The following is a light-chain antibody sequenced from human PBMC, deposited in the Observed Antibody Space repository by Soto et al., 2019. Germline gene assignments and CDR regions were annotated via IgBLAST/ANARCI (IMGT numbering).Light chain of an antibody. CDR3: QQRSNWPPLT. CDR2: DAS. J-gene: IGKJ4*01. CDR1: QSVSSY. V-gene: IGKV3-11*01. Sequence: EIVLTQSPATLSLSPGERATLSCRASQSVSSYLAWYQQKPGQAPRLLIYDASNRATGIPARFSGSGSGTDFPLTISSLEPEDFAVYYCQQRSNWPPLTFGGGPKVEI.